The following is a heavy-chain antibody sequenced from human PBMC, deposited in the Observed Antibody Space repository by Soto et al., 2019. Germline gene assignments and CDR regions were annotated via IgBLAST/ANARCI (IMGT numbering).Heavy chain of an antibody. CDR2: ISGDGSST. D-gene: IGHD1-7*01. V-gene: IGHV3-74*01. CDR3: ARSLPGTYGAFDL. Sequence: GGSLRLSCAASEFTFRSYWMHRVRQSPGKGLVWVSRISGDGSSTTYADSVRGRFTISRDNAKNTVYLQMDSLRAEDTAVYYCARSLPGTYGAFDLWGQGTMVTVSS. J-gene: IGHJ3*01. CDR1: EFTFRSYW.